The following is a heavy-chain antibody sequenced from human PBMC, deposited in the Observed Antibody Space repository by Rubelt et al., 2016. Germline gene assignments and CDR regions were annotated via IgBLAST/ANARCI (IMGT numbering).Heavy chain of an antibody. V-gene: IGHV1-8*01. D-gene: IGHD3-22*01. Sequence: QVQLVQSGAEVKKPGASVKVSCKASGYTFTSYDINWVRQATGQGLEWMGWMNPNSGNTGYAQKFQGVVTMTRNTSISTAYMELSSLRSEDTAVYYCARDLGFYYDSSGYYGYWGQGTLVTVSS. CDR3: ARDLGFYYDSSGYYGY. CDR2: MNPNSGNT. J-gene: IGHJ4*02. CDR1: GYTFTSYD.